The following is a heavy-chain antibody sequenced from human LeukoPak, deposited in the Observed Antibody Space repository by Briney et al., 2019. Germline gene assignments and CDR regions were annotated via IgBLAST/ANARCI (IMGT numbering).Heavy chain of an antibody. CDR3: ARGSYYYFWGGYYYAY. V-gene: IGHV4-34*01. CDR1: GGSFSGYY. D-gene: IGHD3-3*01. Sequence: SETLSLTCAVYGGSFSGYYWSWIRQPPGKGLEWIGEINHSGSTNYNPSLKSRVTISVDTSKNQFSLKLSSVTAADTVVYYCARGSYYYFWGGYYYAYWGQGTLVTVSS. J-gene: IGHJ4*02. CDR2: INHSGST.